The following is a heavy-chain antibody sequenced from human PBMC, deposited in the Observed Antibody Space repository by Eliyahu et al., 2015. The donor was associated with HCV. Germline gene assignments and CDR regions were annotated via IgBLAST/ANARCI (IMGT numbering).Heavy chain of an antibody. D-gene: IGHD2-21*02. V-gene: IGHV1-2*02. CDR1: GYTFTGYY. CDR3: ATSGGCGGDCYWALGYYGMDV. J-gene: IGHJ6*02. CDR2: SNPNSGGT. Sequence: QVQLVQSGAEVKKPGASVKVSCKASGYTFTGYYXHWVRQAPGQGLEGMGWSNPNSGGTNYAQKFQGRVTMTRDTSISTAYMELSRLRSDDTAVYYCATSGGCGGDCYWALGYYGMDVWGQGTTVTVSS.